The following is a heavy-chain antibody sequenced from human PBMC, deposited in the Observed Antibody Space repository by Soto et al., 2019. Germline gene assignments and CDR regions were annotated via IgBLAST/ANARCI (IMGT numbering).Heavy chain of an antibody. V-gene: IGHV4-34*01. CDR2: INHSGST. D-gene: IGHD3-10*01. CDR3: ARVVVSSGDYFDY. CDR1: GGSFSGYY. J-gene: IGHJ4*02. Sequence: QVQLQQWGAGLLKPSETLSLTCAVYGGSFSGYYWSWIRQPPGKGLEWIGEINHSGSTNDNPSLKSRVTISVDTSKNQFSLKMSAVTAADTAVYYCARVVVSSGDYFDYWGQGTLVTVSS.